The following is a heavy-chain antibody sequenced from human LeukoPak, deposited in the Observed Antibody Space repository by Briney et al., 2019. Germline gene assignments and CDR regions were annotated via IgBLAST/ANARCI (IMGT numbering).Heavy chain of an antibody. Sequence: SETLSLTCTVSGGSVSNYYWSWIRQSPGKVLEWIGYIYYTETSYNPSLKSRVTISADTSKNQFSLKLYSVTAADTAVYYCATRKLGNDYWGQGTLVTVSS. CDR2: IYYTET. D-gene: IGHD7-27*01. V-gene: IGHV4-59*02. CDR3: ATRKLGNDY. CDR1: GGSVSNYY. J-gene: IGHJ4*02.